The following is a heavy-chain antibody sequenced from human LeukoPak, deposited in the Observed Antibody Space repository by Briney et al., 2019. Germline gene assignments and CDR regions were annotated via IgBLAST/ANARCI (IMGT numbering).Heavy chain of an antibody. Sequence: QPGGSLRLSCAASGFTFSSYWMNWVRQAPGKGLEWVANIMKDGSEKYYVDSVKGRFTISRDNAKTSLYLQMNSLRAEDTAVYYCARYLSGVTGYTYGRGIDYWGQGTLVTVSS. CDR2: IMKDGSEK. V-gene: IGHV3-7*01. CDR3: ARYLSGVTGYTYGRGIDY. J-gene: IGHJ4*02. CDR1: GFTFSSYW. D-gene: IGHD5-18*01.